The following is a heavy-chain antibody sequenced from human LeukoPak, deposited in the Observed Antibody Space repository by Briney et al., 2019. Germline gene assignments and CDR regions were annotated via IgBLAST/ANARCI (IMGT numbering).Heavy chain of an antibody. Sequence: SETLSLTCTVSGVSISSSSYYWGWIRQPPGKGLEGIGSIYYSGSTYYNPSLKSRVTISVDTSKNQFSLKLSSVTAADTAVYYCARQPYFYDSSGYLFDYWGQGTLVTVSS. J-gene: IGHJ4*02. V-gene: IGHV4-39*01. CDR3: ARQPYFYDSSGYLFDY. D-gene: IGHD3-22*01. CDR2: IYYSGST. CDR1: GVSISSSSYY.